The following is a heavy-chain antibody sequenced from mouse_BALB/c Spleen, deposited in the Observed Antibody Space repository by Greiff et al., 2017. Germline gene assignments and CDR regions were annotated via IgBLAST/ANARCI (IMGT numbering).Heavy chain of an antibody. J-gene: IGHJ2*01. D-gene: IGHD1-1*01. Sequence: QVHVKQSGAELARPGASVKLSCKASGYTFTSYWMQWVKQRPGQGLEWIGAIYPGDGDTRYTQKFKGKATLTADKSSSTAYMQLSSLASEDSAVYYCARSIFGSPFDYWGQGTTLTVSS. V-gene: IGHV1-87*01. CDR1: GYTFTSYW. CDR3: ARSIFGSPFDY. CDR2: IYPGDGDT.